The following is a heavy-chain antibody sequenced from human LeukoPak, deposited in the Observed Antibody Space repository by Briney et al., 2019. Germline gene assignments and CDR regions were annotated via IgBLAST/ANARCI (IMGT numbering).Heavy chain of an antibody. CDR3: ARVPYNWNYGYFDY. CDR1: GGSISSGSYY. V-gene: IGHV4-61*02. D-gene: IGHD1-7*01. J-gene: IGHJ4*02. CDR2: IYTSGST. Sequence: PPQTLSLTCTVSGGSISSGSYYWSWIRQPAGKGLEWIGRIYTSGSTNYNPSLKSRVTISVDTSKNQFSLKLSSVTAADTAVYYCARVPYNWNYGYFDYRGQGTLVTVSS.